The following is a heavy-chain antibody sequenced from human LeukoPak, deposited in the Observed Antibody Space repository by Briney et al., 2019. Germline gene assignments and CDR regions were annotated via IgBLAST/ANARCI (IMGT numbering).Heavy chain of an antibody. CDR1: GFTVSNNY. CDR3: ARRAPVSTYTSGNSLNY. V-gene: IGHV3-53*01. D-gene: IGHD3-10*01. J-gene: IGHJ4*02. Sequence: GGSLRLSCAASGFTVSNNYMTWVRQAPGKGLEWVSVIYSGGSTYCADSVKGRFTISRDNSKNTLYLQMNSLRAEDTAVYYCARRAPVSTYTSGNSLNYWGQGTLVTVSS. CDR2: IYSGGST.